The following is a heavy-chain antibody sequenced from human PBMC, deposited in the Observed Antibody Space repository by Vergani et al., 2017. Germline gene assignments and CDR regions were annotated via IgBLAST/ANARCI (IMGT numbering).Heavy chain of an antibody. V-gene: IGHV3-23*01. CDR3: ANAGFSLTGYPFDY. D-gene: IGHD3-9*01. CDR2: ISGSGGST. Sequence: EVQLLESGGGLVQPGGSLRLSCAASGFTFSCYAMSWVRQAPGKGLEWVSAISGSGGSTYYADSVKGRFTISRDNSKNTLYLQMNSLRAEDTAVYYCANAGFSLTGYPFDYWGQGTLVTVSS. J-gene: IGHJ4*02. CDR1: GFTFSCYA.